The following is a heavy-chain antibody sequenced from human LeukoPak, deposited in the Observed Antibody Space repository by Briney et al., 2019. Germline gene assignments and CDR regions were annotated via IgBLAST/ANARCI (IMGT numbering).Heavy chain of an antibody. CDR3: ARGNRAAAPPFDY. CDR2: IYPGDSDT. J-gene: IGHJ4*02. V-gene: IGHV5-51*01. CDR1: EYIFTSYW. D-gene: IGHD6-25*01. Sequence: HGESLKISCQGSEYIFTSYWIGWVRQMPGKGLEWMGIIYPGDSDTRYSPSFQGQVTISADTSISTAYLQWSSLKASDTAMYYCARGNRAAAPPFDYWGQGSLVTVSS.